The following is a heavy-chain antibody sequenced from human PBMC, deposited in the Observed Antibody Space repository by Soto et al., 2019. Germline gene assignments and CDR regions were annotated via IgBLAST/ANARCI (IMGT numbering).Heavy chain of an antibody. V-gene: IGHV1-18*01. Sequence: QAQLAQSGAEVKKPGASVNISCKASGYTFTNYGFIWVRQAPGHGLEWVGWISPYNGKTEYAQKFHGRVTMTRDKPTSTAYLELRSLRSDDTAVYYCARDIYGGNSCDAFDIWGQGTMVTVSS. D-gene: IGHD2-2*01. CDR2: ISPYNGKT. J-gene: IGHJ3*02. CDR3: ARDIYGGNSCDAFDI. CDR1: GYTFTNYG.